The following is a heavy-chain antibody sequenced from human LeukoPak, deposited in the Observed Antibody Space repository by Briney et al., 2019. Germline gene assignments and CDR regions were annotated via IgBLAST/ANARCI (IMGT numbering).Heavy chain of an antibody. D-gene: IGHD3-22*01. J-gene: IGHJ4*02. V-gene: IGHV4-39*07. CDR2: INHSGST. CDR1: GGSISRSSYY. CDR3: ARGLYYYDSSGYHPYYFDY. Sequence: SETLSLTCTVSGGSISRSSYYWSWIRQPPGKGLEWIGEINHSGSTNYSPSLKSRVTISVDTSKNQFSLKLSSVTAADTAVYYCARGLYYYDSSGYHPYYFDYWGQGTLVTVSS.